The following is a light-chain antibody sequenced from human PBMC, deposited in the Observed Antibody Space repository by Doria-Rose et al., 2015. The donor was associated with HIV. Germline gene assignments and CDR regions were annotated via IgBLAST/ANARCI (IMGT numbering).Light chain of an antibody. J-gene: IGKJ1*01. CDR2: DRS. CDR1: QSFSSTY. V-gene: IGKV3-20*01. CDR3: HQYGTSWT. Sequence: TQSPGTLSLSPGERATLSCRASQSFSSTYLAWYQQKPGQAPSLLIYDRSTRATGIPDRFSASGSGTDFTLTINRLEPEDFALYYCHQYGTSWTFGQGTKVGI.